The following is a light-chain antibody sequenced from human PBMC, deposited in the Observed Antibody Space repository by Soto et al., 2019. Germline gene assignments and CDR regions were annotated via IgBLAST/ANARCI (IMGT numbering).Light chain of an antibody. CDR1: SSDVGSYNL. CDR3: CSYAGSSTFYV. CDR2: EVS. V-gene: IGLV2-23*02. Sequence: QSVLTQPASVSGSPGQSITISCTGTSSDVGSYNLVSWYQQHPGEAPKLMIYEVSKRPSGVSNRFSGSKSGNTASLTISGLQAEDEADYYCCSYAGSSTFYVFVTGTKVTVL. J-gene: IGLJ1*01.